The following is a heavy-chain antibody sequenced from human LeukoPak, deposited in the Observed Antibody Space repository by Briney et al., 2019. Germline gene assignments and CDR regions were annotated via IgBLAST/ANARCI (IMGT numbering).Heavy chain of an antibody. D-gene: IGHD4-17*01. CDR2: ISYDGSNK. CDR1: GFTFSSYA. CDR3: ARVYRATYGDYSLAFGY. Sequence: GGSLRLSCAASGFTFSSYAMHWVRQASGKGLEWVAVISYDGSNKYYADSVKGRFTISRDNSKNTLYLQMNSLRAEDTAVYYCARVYRATYGDYSLAFGYWGQGTLVTVSS. V-gene: IGHV3-30*04. J-gene: IGHJ4*02.